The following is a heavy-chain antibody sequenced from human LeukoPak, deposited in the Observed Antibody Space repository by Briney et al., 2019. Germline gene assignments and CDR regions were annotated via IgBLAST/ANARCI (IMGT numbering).Heavy chain of an antibody. J-gene: IGHJ5*02. D-gene: IGHD7-27*01. Sequence: PSETLSLTCTVSGAPVTDYYWSWIRQSPGKGLEWISYIHHSGNSDYNPSLRSRVTTSLDTSKNQFSLNLISVTAADTAVYYCTRGHWGLQSWSQGTLVTVSS. CDR2: IHHSGNS. V-gene: IGHV4-59*02. CDR1: GAPVTDYY. CDR3: TRGHWGLQS.